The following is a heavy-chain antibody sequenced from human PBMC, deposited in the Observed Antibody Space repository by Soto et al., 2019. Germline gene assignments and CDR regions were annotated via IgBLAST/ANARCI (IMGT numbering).Heavy chain of an antibody. CDR1: GASVASGGYF. V-gene: IGHV4-31*02. J-gene: IGHJ5*02. D-gene: IGHD3-10*01. CDR2: IYSSGST. Sequence: QVHLQESGPGLVKSSQTLSLTCSVSGASVASGGYFWTWIRQLPGKGLEWMGSIYSSGSTHYNPYPQSRLSLSLDSSGNQLSFKLTSVTVADTAVYYCAVHRATPGVGLSNWFGPWGQGSLVTVSS. CDR3: AVHRATPGVGLSNWFGP.